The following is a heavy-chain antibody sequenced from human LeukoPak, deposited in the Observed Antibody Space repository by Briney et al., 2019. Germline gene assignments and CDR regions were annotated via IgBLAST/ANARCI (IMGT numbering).Heavy chain of an antibody. J-gene: IGHJ4*02. D-gene: IGHD5-18*01. CDR1: GFTLSSYA. V-gene: IGHV3-30-3*01. CDR3: ARDRYGTDTAMGTFDY. CDR2: ISYDGSNK. Sequence: PGGSLRLSCAASGFTLSSYAMHWVRQAPGKGLEWVAVISYDGSNKYYPDSVKGRFTISRDNSKNTLYLQMNSLRAEDTAVYYCARDRYGTDTAMGTFDYWGQGTLVTVSS.